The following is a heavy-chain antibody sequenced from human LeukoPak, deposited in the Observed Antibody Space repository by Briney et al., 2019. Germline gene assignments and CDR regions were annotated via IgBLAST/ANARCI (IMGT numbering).Heavy chain of an antibody. CDR2: IYYSGST. J-gene: IGHJ4*02. Sequence: SETLSLTCPVSGGSISSSSYYWGWIRQPPGKGLEWIGSIYYSGSTYYNPSLKSRVTISVDTSKNQFFLKLSSVTAADTAVYYCARAIAGGYSSSWYMDYWGQGTLVTVSS. D-gene: IGHD6-13*01. V-gene: IGHV4-39*01. CDR3: ARAIAGGYSSSWYMDY. CDR1: GGSISSSSYY.